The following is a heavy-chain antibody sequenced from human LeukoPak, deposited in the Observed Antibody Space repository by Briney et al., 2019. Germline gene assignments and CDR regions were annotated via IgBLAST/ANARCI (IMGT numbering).Heavy chain of an antibody. CDR1: GFTFSSYA. D-gene: IGHD2/OR15-2a*01. J-gene: IGHJ4*02. Sequence: GSLRLSCAASGFTFSSYAMSWVRQPPGKGLEWIGEINHSGSTNYNPSLKSRVTISVDTSKNQFSLKLSSVTAADTAVYYCARRTYLRVNTSALYYFDYWGQGTLVTVSS. CDR3: ARRTYLRVNTSALYYFDY. CDR2: INHSGST. V-gene: IGHV4-34*01.